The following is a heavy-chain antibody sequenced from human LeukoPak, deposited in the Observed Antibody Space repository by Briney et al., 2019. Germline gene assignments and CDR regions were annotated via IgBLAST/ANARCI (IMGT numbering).Heavy chain of an antibody. CDR1: GGSISSSNW. D-gene: IGHD3-10*01. Sequence: SETLSLTCAVSGGSISSSNWWNWIRQPPGKGLEWIGEIYYSGSTNYNPSLKSRVTISVDNSKNQFSLKLSSLTAADTAVYYCARIPRSSGKIDYWGQGTLVTVSS. CDR3: ARIPRSSGKIDY. CDR2: IYYSGST. V-gene: IGHV4-4*02. J-gene: IGHJ4*02.